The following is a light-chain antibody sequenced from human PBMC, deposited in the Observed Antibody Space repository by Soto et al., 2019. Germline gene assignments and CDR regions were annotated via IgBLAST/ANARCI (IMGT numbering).Light chain of an antibody. Sequence: EIVMTQSPDTLSVSPGERATLSCRASQSGSSYLDWYQQKPGKAPRLLIAWASTRATVSPAMFSGSGSGTDFTLTSSRLEPEDFAVYYCQQYGSSTCTFGQGTKVEIK. CDR1: QSGSSY. J-gene: IGKJ1*01. CDR2: WAS. CDR3: QQYGSSTCT. V-gene: IGKV3-20*01.